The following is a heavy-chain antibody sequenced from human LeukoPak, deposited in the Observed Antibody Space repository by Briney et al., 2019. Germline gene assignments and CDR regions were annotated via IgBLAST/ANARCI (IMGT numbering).Heavy chain of an antibody. V-gene: IGHV3-23*01. D-gene: IGHD3-22*01. Sequence: GGSLRLSCAASGITVSSNYMSWVRQAPGKGLEWVSAISGSGGSTYYADSVKGRFTISRDNSKNTLYLQMNSLRAEDTAVYYCAKDTLLITMIVSGYWGQGTLVTVSS. CDR1: GITVSSNY. CDR3: AKDTLLITMIVSGY. J-gene: IGHJ4*02. CDR2: ISGSGGST.